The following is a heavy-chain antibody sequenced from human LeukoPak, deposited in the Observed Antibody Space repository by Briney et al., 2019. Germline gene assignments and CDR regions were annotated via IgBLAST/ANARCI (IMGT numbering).Heavy chain of an antibody. CDR3: ARDTYGSGSYTWIY. CDR2: IYTSGST. J-gene: IGHJ4*02. D-gene: IGHD3-10*01. CDR1: GGSISSYY. V-gene: IGHV4-4*07. Sequence: SETLSLTCTVSGGSISSYYWSWIRQPAGKGLEWIGRIYTSGSTNYNPSLKSRVTMSADMSKNQFSLKLSSVTAADTAVYYCARDTYGSGSYTWIYWGQGTLVTVSP.